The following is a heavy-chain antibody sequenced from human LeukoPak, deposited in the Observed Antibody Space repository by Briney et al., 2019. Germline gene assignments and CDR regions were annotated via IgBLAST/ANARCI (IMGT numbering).Heavy chain of an antibody. Sequence: GGSLGFSCAASGFTFSSYSMNWVRQAPGKGLEWVSSISSSSSYIYYADSVKGRFTISRDNAKNSLYLQMNSLRAEDTAVYYCARGNYYDSSGYVYWGQGTLVNVSS. V-gene: IGHV3-21*01. CDR3: ARGNYYDSSGYVY. CDR1: GFTFSSYS. D-gene: IGHD3-22*01. J-gene: IGHJ4*02. CDR2: ISSSSSYI.